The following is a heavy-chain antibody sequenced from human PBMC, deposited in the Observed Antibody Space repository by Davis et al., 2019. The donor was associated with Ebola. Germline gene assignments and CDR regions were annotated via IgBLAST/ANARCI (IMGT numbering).Heavy chain of an antibody. CDR2: ITSSGGST. CDR1: GFTFSRYA. CDR3: AKGGSGWPSDYSYGLGV. J-gene: IGHJ6*04. D-gene: IGHD6-19*01. V-gene: IGHV3-23*01. Sequence: GGSLRLSCAASGFTFSRYAMTWARQAPGKGLEWVSAITSSGGSTYYGDSVKGRFTISRDNSKNTLYLQMNSLRVDDTAVYYCAKGGSGWPSDYSYGLGVWGKGTTVTVSS.